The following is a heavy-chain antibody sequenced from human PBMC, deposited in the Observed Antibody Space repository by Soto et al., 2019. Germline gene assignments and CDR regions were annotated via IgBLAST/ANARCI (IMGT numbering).Heavy chain of an antibody. D-gene: IGHD3-10*01. CDR1: GGSINNSSFY. J-gene: IGHJ4*02. CDR3: ARRPLVRGIIPYYFDS. CDR2: IYYSGSA. Sequence: QLQLQESGPGLVKPSETLSLTCTVSGGSINNSSFYWGWVRQPPGKRLEWIGSIYYSGSAYYNPSLTSRLTISVDTSKNPFSLNLSSVTAADTAVYFCARRPLVRGIIPYYFDSWGQGTLVTVSS. V-gene: IGHV4-39*01.